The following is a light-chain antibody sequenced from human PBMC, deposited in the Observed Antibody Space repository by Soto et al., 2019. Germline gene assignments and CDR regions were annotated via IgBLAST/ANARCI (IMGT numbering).Light chain of an antibody. CDR2: EVS. V-gene: IGLV2-14*01. CDR3: TSYTTSSTYV. J-gene: IGLJ1*01. Sequence: ALTQPASVSGSPGQSIIISCAGTSSDVGGYNYVSWYQHHPGKAPKLMIYEVSSRPLGVSNRFSGSKSGNTASLTISGLQAEDDGDYYCTSYTTSSTYVFGTGTKVTVL. CDR1: SSDVGGYNY.